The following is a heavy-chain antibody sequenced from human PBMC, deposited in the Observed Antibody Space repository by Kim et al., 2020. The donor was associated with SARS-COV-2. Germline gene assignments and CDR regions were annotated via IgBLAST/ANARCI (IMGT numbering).Heavy chain of an antibody. CDR2: IYHSGCT. Sequence: SETLSLTCAVSGGSISSSNWWSWVRQPPGKGLEWIGEIYHSGCTNYNPSLKSRVTISVDKSKNQFSLKLSSVTAADTAVYYCARDLEYSYGFDYWGQGTLVTVSS. CDR1: GGSISSSNW. D-gene: IGHD5-18*01. J-gene: IGHJ4*02. CDR3: ARDLEYSYGFDY. V-gene: IGHV4-4*02.